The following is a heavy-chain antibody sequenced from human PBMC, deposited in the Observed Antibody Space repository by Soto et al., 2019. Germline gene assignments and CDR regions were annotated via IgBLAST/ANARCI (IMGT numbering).Heavy chain of an antibody. J-gene: IGHJ4*02. CDR2: IIPIFGTA. CDR1: GGTFSGYA. D-gene: IGHD3-22*01. Sequence: ASVKVSCKASGGTFSGYAISWVRQAPGQGLEWMGGIIPIFGTANYAQKFQGRVTITADESTSTAYMELSSLRSEDTAVFYCASVYYYDTSAYFYPYFDYWGQGTLVTVSS. CDR3: ASVYYYDTSAYFYPYFDY. V-gene: IGHV1-69*13.